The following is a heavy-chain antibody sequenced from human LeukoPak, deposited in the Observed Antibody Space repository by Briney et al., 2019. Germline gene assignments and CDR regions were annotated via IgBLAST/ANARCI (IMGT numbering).Heavy chain of an antibody. CDR1: GFPLSDYW. CDR3: AKDSKAVTGTGNIDY. J-gene: IGHJ4*02. V-gene: IGHV3-7*03. D-gene: IGHD6-19*01. CDR2: IKQDGGEI. Sequence: PGGSLRLSCAASGFPLSDYWMSWVRQAPGKGLEWVANIKQDGGEIYYVDSVKGRFTISRDNSKNSLYLQMNSLRAQDTALYYCAKDSKAVTGTGNIDYWGQGTLVTVSS.